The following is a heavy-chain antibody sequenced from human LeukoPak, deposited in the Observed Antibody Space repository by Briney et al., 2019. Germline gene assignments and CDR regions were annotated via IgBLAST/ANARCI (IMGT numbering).Heavy chain of an antibody. V-gene: IGHV3-21*01. D-gene: IGHD2-2*01. Sequence: GGSLRLSCAASGFTFSSYAMSWVRQAPGKGLEWVSSIGSGSSYIYYADSVKGRFTISRDNAKNSLYLQMKSLRAEDTAVYYCARDLVVPAAMDAFDIWGQGTMVTVSS. CDR3: ARDLVVPAAMDAFDI. CDR2: IGSGSSYI. J-gene: IGHJ3*02. CDR1: GFTFSSYA.